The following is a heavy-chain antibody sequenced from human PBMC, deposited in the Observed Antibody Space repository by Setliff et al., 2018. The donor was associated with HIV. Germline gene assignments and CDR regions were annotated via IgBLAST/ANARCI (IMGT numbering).Heavy chain of an antibody. J-gene: IGHJ2*01. CDR2: IYHSGST. D-gene: IGHD3-10*01. CDR3: ARQVDTVVRGVRALAHFDL. CDR1: GGSIRNYY. Sequence: SETLSLTCTVSGGSIRNYYWSWIRQPPGKGLEWIGYIYHSGSTNYNPSLKSRVTMSIDTYKHQFSLKLSSVTAADTAVYYCARQVDTVVRGVRALAHFDLWGRGTLVTVSS. V-gene: IGHV4-59*08.